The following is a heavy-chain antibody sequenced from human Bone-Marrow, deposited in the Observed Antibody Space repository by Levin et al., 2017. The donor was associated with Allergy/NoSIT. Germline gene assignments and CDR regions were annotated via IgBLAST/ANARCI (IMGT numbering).Heavy chain of an antibody. D-gene: IGHD1-26*01. CDR1: GFTFSSYS. Sequence: GGSLRLSCAASGFTFSSYSMNWVRQAPGKGLEWVSSISSSSSYIYYADSVKGRFTISRDNAKNSLYLQMNSLRAEDTAVYYCARDFGGSYPFDYWGQGTLVTVSS. CDR2: ISSSSSYI. CDR3: ARDFGGSYPFDY. V-gene: IGHV3-21*01. J-gene: IGHJ4*02.